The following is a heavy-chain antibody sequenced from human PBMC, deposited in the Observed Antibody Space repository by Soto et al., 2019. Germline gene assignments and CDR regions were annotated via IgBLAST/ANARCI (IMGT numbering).Heavy chain of an antibody. D-gene: IGHD6-13*01. Sequence: GASVKVSCKASGYTFTSYAMHWVRQAPGQRLEWMGWINAGNGNTKYSQKFQGRVTITRDTSASTAYMELSSLRSEDTAVYYCARGPRIAAATRVAPPPAYSSDYWGQGPLVTLAS. CDR3: ARGPRIAAATRVAPPPAYSSDY. CDR2: INAGNGNT. J-gene: IGHJ4*02. V-gene: IGHV1-3*01. CDR1: GYTFTSYA.